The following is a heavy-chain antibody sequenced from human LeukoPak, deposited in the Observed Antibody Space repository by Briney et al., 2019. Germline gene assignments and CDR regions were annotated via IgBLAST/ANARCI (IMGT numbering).Heavy chain of an antibody. CDR3: AKDLATYYYGSGDDY. Sequence: GGSLRLSCAASGFSFSSYAMSWVRQAPGKGLEWVSGISGSGGTTYYADSVKGRFTISRDNSKNTLYLQMNSLRAEDTAVYYCAKDLATYYYGSGDDYWGQGTLVTVSS. V-gene: IGHV3-23*01. CDR1: GFSFSSYA. CDR2: ISGSGGTT. D-gene: IGHD3-10*01. J-gene: IGHJ4*02.